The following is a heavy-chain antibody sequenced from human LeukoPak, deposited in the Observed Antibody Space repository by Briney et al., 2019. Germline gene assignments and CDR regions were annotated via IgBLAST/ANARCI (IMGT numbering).Heavy chain of an antibody. J-gene: IGHJ3*02. D-gene: IGHD5-18*01. V-gene: IGHV1-69*05. Sequence: GASVKVSCKASGGTFSSYAISWVRQAPGQGLEWMGGIIPIFGTTNYAQKFQGRVTITTDESTSTAYMELSSLRSEDTAVYYCASEGLPTHGAFDIWAKGQWSPSLQ. CDR2: IIPIFGTT. CDR3: ASEGLPTHGAFDI. CDR1: GGTFSSYA.